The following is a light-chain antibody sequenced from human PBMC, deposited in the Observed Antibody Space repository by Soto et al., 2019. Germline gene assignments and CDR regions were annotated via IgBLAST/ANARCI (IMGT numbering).Light chain of an antibody. CDR2: DVS. Sequence: QSVLTQPASVSGSPGQSITISCTGTSSDVGGHNSVSWYRQDPGKAPKLMIYDVSNRPSGVSDRFSGSKSGNTASLTISGLQIEEEADYYCGSFKSRVTYVFGTGTKVTV. CDR1: SSDVGGHNS. CDR3: GSFKSRVTYV. J-gene: IGLJ1*01. V-gene: IGLV2-14*01.